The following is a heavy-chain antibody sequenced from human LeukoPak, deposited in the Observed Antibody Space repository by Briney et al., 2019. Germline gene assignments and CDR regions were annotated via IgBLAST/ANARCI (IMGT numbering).Heavy chain of an antibody. CDR3: AKAYSSSLYGGVFEN. V-gene: IGHV3-23*05. D-gene: IGHD6-13*01. Sequence: GGSLRLSCAGSGFTFRLYAMIWVRQAPGKGLEWVSGISTSGADTNYADSVKGRFVVSRDNSKNTLFLQMNSLGAEDTALYYCAKAYSSSLYGGVFENWGQGTMVIVSS. CDR1: GFTFRLYA. CDR2: ISTSGADT. J-gene: IGHJ3*02.